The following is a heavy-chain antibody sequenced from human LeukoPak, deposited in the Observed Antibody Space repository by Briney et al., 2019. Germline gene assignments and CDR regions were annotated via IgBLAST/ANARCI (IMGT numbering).Heavy chain of an antibody. CDR1: GGSFSGYY. CDR3: ARVLRYCSSTSCYRNWFDP. V-gene: IGHV4-34*01. D-gene: IGHD2-2*01. J-gene: IGHJ5*02. Sequence: SETLSLTCAVYGGSFSGYYWSWIRQPPGKGLEWIGEINHSGSTNYNPSLKSRVTISVDTSKNQFSLKLSSVTAADTAAYYCARVLRYCSSTSCYRNWFDPWGQGTLVTVSS. CDR2: INHSGST.